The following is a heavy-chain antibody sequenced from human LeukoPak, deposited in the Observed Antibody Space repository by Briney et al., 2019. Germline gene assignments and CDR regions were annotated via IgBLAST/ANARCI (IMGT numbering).Heavy chain of an antibody. CDR1: GFTFSDYH. Sequence: GGSLRLSCAASGFTFSDYHMSWIRQAPGKGLEWISYISSSSDYTHYADSVKGRFTISRDNSKNTLYLQMNSLRAEDTAVYYCAKDSQYYDSSGYYYFDYWGQGTLVTVSS. CDR3: AKDSQYYDSSGYYYFDY. J-gene: IGHJ4*02. D-gene: IGHD3-22*01. CDR2: ISSSSDYT. V-gene: IGHV3-11*05.